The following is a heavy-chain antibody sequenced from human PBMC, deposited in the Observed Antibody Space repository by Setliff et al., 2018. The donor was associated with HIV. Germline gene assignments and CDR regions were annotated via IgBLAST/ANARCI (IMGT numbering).Heavy chain of an antibody. J-gene: IGHJ5*02. CDR1: GGSFSGYY. D-gene: IGHD3-3*01. CDR3: ARGHYDFWSGYYWFDP. V-gene: IGHV4-34*01. Sequence: PSETLSLTCAVYGGSFSGYYWSWIRQPPGKGLEWIGEINHSGSTNYNPSLKSRVTISVDTSKNQFSLKLTSVTAADTAVYYCARGHYDFWSGYYWFDPWGQGTLGTVSS. CDR2: INHSGST.